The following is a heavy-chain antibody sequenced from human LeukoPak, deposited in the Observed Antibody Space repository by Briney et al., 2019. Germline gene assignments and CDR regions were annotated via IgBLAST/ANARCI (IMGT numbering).Heavy chain of an antibody. CDR3: AREGRPPYYYYYMDV. V-gene: IGHV4-39*07. CDR1: GGSISSSSYY. Sequence: PSETLSLTCTVSGGSISSSSYYWGWIRQPPGKGLEWIGSIYYSGSTYYNPSLKSRVTISVDTSKNQFSLKLSSVTAADTAVYYCAREGRPPYYYYYMDVWGKGTTVTVSS. D-gene: IGHD1-1*01. J-gene: IGHJ6*03. CDR2: IYYSGST.